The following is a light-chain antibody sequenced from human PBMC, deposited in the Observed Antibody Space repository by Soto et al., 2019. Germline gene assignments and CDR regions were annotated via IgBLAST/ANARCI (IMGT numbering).Light chain of an antibody. V-gene: IGKV3-15*01. J-gene: IGKJ1*01. Sequence: VLTESLDTLSLSPGERATLCCRASQGVSSNLVWYQQKPGQAPSLLIYGASTRATGIPARFSGSGSGTEFTLTISSLQAEDFAVYYSQQYNNRPWTFGQGTKVDIK. CDR1: QGVSSN. CDR2: GAS. CDR3: QQYNNRPWT.